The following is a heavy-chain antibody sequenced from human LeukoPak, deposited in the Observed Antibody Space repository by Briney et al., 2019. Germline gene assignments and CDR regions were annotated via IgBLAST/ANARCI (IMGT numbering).Heavy chain of an antibody. D-gene: IGHD3-22*01. CDR2: INANSGDT. CDR3: AREVGYYYDSSGYMWGYYYYYMDV. J-gene: IGHJ6*03. CDR1: GHTFTGYY. Sequence: GASVKVSCKASGHTFTGYYMHWVRQAPGQGLEWMGWINANSGDTNYAQKFQGRVTMTRDTSISTAYMELSRLRSDDTAVYYCAREVGYYYDSSGYMWGYYYYYMDVWGKGTTVTVSS. V-gene: IGHV1-2*02.